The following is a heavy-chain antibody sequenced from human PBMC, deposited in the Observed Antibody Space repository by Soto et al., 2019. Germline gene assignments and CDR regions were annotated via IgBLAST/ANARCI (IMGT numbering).Heavy chain of an antibody. J-gene: IGHJ4*02. CDR2: INSNGGST. V-gene: IGHV3-64*01. CDR1: GFTFSSYA. CDR3: ARTSQYYFDY. Sequence: EVQLVESGGGLVQPGGSLRLSCAASGFTFSSYAMYWVRQAPGKGLEYVSAINSNGGSTCYANSVKGRFTISRDNSKNTTYLPMGSLRAEDMAVYYCARTSQYYFDYWGQGTLVTVSS.